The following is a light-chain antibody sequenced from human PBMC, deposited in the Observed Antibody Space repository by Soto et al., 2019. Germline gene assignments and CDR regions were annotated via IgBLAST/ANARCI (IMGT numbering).Light chain of an antibody. J-gene: IGKJ4*01. CDR2: GAS. CDR1: QSVNTN. CDR3: QQYKNWPPVT. V-gene: IGKV3-15*01. Sequence: ETVMTQSPATLSVSLGERATLSCRASQSVNTNLAWYQQKPGQAPRLLIYGASIRATGVPARFSGSGSGIDFTLTISSLQPEDFAVYFCQQYKNWPPVTFGGGTKVEIK.